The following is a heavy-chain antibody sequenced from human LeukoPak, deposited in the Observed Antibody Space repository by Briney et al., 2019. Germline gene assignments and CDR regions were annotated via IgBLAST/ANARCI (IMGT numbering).Heavy chain of an antibody. V-gene: IGHV3-48*03. CDR3: ARDPPSYCGGDCYME. Sequence: GGSLRLSCAASGFTFSSYEMNWVRQAPGKGLEWVSYISSSGSTIYYADSVKGRFTISRDNAKNSVYLQMNSLRAEDTAVYYCARDPPSYCGGDCYMEWGQGTLVTVSS. D-gene: IGHD2-21*02. J-gene: IGHJ4*02. CDR2: ISSSGSTI. CDR1: GFTFSSYE.